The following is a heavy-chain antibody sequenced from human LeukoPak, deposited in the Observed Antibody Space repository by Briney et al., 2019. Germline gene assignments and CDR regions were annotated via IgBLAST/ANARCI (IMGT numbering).Heavy chain of an antibody. CDR1: GFTFSSYG. CDR2: IWYDGSNK. CDR3: ARDLELSAVYYFDS. V-gene: IGHV3-33*01. Sequence: GGSLRLSCAASGFTFSSYGMHWVRQAPGKGLEWVAVIWYDGSNKYYADSVKGRFTISRDNSKNMLYLQMNSLRADDTAVYYCARDLELSAVYYFDSWGQGTLVIVSS. D-gene: IGHD3-3*01. J-gene: IGHJ4*02.